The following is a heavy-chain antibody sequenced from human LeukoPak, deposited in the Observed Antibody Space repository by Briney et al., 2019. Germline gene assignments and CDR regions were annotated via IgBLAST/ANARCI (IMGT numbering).Heavy chain of an antibody. V-gene: IGHV1-2*02. CDR2: INPNRGGT. Sequence: ASVKLSCTASGYTFTRYYMHWVRQAPGQGHEWRGWINPNRGGTNYAQMFQGRVTMTRDTSISTAYMELSRLRSDDTAVYYCARESPHLEGYSSGWLRWYYYYMDVWGKGTTVTVSS. D-gene: IGHD6-19*01. J-gene: IGHJ6*03. CDR3: ARESPHLEGYSSGWLRWYYYYMDV. CDR1: GYTFTRYY.